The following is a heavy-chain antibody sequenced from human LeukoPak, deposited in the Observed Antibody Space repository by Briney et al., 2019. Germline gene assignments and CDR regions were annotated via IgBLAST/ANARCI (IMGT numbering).Heavy chain of an antibody. CDR2: ISYDGSNK. Sequence: PGGSLRLSCAASGFTFSSYGMPWVRQAPGKGLEWVAVISYDGSNKYYADSVKGRFTISRDNSKNTLYLQMNSLRAEDTAVYYCARASALVLDYWGQGTLVTVSS. CDR1: GFTFSSYG. CDR3: ARASALVLDY. V-gene: IGHV3-30*03. D-gene: IGHD6-13*01. J-gene: IGHJ4*02.